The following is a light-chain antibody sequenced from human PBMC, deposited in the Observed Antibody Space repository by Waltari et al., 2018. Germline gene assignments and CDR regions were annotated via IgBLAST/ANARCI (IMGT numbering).Light chain of an antibody. CDR1: QSVRWF. Sequence: EIVLTQSPDTLSFSPGERATLTCRAGQSVRWFLALYQQKPGQPPRLLIYHASSRATGIPDRFSGSGSGTDLSLTISRLEPEDFAVYYCQQYVTLPATFGQGTKLEIK. CDR2: HAS. V-gene: IGKV3-20*01. J-gene: IGKJ1*01. CDR3: QQYVTLPAT.